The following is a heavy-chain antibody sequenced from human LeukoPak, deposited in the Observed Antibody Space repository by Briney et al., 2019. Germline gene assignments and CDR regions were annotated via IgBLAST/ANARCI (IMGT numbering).Heavy chain of an antibody. J-gene: IGHJ4*02. V-gene: IGHV4-34*01. Sequence: SETLSLTCAVYGGSFSGYYWSWIRQPPGKGLEWIGEINHSGSTNYNPSLKSRVTISVDTSKNQFSLKLSSVTAADTAVYYCARGEGVLAATYYFDYWGQGTLVTVSS. CDR2: INHSGST. CDR3: ARGEGVLAATYYFDY. D-gene: IGHD2-2*01. CDR1: GGSFSGYY.